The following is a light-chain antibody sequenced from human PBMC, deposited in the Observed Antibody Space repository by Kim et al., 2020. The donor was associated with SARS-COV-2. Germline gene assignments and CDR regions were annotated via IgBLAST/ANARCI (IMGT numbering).Light chain of an antibody. CDR2: DAS. V-gene: IGKV3-11*01. Sequence: SPGDRATLSCRASQSVTTYLAWYQQKPGQAPRLLIYDASNRATGIPARFSGSGSGTDFTLTISSLEPEDFAVYYCQQRGNWPPITFGQGTRLEIK. CDR3: QQRGNWPPIT. CDR1: QSVTTY. J-gene: IGKJ5*01.